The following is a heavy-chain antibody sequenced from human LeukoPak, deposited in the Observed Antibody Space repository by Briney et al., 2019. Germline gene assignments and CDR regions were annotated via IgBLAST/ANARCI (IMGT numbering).Heavy chain of an antibody. Sequence: GGSLRLPCAASGFTFSSYAMHWVRQAPGKGLEWVAVISYDGSNKYYADSVKGRFTISRDNSKNTLYLQMNSLRAEDTAVYYCASPLNYGDYVSYYYGMDVWGQGTTVTVSS. CDR1: GFTFSSYA. D-gene: IGHD4-17*01. J-gene: IGHJ6*02. CDR2: ISYDGSNK. CDR3: ASPLNYGDYVSYYYGMDV. V-gene: IGHV3-30-3*01.